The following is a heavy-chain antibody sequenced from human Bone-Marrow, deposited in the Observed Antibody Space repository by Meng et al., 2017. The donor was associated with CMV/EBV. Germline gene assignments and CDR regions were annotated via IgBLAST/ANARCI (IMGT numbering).Heavy chain of an antibody. Sequence: ASVKLSCKASGYTFTSYGISWLRQATGQRLEWMGWMNPNNGNTGNAQKFQGRVTITRNTSISTAYMELSSLRSEDTAVYYCARDAPLKNHPLRFQGETYTYFDYWGQGTLVTVSS. CDR1: GYTFTSYG. J-gene: IGHJ4*02. V-gene: IGHV1-8*03. D-gene: IGHD1-14*01. CDR2: MNPNNGNT. CDR3: ARDAPLKNHPLRFQGETYTYFDY.